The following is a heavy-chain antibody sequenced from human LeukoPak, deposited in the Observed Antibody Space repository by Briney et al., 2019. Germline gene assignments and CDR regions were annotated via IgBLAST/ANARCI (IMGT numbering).Heavy chain of an antibody. CDR2: IRYDGSNK. V-gene: IGHV3-30*02. CDR1: GFTFSSYG. D-gene: IGHD6-19*01. J-gene: IGHJ6*03. CDR3: AKIAVDYYYYYMDV. Sequence: GGSLRLSCAAPGFTFSSYGMHWVRQAPGKGLEWVAFIRYDGSNKYYADSVKGRFTISRDNSKNTLYLQMNSLRAEDTAVYYCAKIAVDYYYYYMDVWGKGTTVTISS.